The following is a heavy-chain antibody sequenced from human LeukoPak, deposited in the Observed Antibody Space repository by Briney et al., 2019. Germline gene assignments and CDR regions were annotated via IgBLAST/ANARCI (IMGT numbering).Heavy chain of an antibody. D-gene: IGHD3-3*01. CDR3: VRDVLPVSRSGIDQ. V-gene: IGHV3-9*01. CDR1: GFTFDDYA. Sequence: HTDRSLRLSCDASGFTFDDYAMDWVRQAPGKGLGWVSTIHWNRDGIGYADSVKGRFTNSRDNAKNSLYLHLNSLRPEDTAFYYCVRDVLPVSRSGIDQWGQGTLVTVSP. J-gene: IGHJ4*02. CDR2: IHWNRDGI.